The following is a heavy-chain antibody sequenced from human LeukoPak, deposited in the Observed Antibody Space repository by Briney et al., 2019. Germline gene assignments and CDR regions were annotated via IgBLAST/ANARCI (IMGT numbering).Heavy chain of an antibody. Sequence: GGSLRLSCAASGFTFDDYAMHWVRQAPGKGLEWVSVISGNGGRTYYADSVKGRFTISRDNSNNSLYLQMNSLRTEDTALYYCAKTLTSRWSEGLGYWGQGTLVSVSS. CDR1: GFTFDDYA. CDR2: ISGNGGRT. J-gene: IGHJ4*02. D-gene: IGHD6-13*01. V-gene: IGHV3-43*02. CDR3: AKTLTSRWSEGLGY.